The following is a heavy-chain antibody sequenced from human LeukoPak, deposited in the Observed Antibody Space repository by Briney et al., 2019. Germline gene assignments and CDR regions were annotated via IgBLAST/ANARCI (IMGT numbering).Heavy chain of an antibody. Sequence: GGSLRLSCAASGFTFSSYSMNWVRQAPGKGLEWVSYISSSSTIYYADSVKGRFTISRDNAKNSVYLQMNSLRAEDTAVYYCAKDDYYDTSGYRDWGQGTLVTVSS. CDR1: GFTFSSYS. D-gene: IGHD3-22*01. J-gene: IGHJ4*02. CDR2: ISSSSTI. CDR3: AKDDYYDTSGYRD. V-gene: IGHV3-48*01.